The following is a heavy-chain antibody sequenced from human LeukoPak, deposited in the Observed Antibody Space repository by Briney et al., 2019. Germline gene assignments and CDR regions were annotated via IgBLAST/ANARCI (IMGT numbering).Heavy chain of an antibody. D-gene: IGHD3-22*01. Sequence: SETLSLTCTVSGGSISGYYWSWIRQPPGKGLEWIGYIYYSGSTNYNPSLKSRVTISVDTSKNQFSLRLSSVTAADTAVYYCARVTGYIVEDYFDYWGQGTLVTVSS. CDR3: ARVTGYIVEDYFDY. V-gene: IGHV4-59*01. CDR2: IYYSGST. J-gene: IGHJ4*02. CDR1: GGSISGYY.